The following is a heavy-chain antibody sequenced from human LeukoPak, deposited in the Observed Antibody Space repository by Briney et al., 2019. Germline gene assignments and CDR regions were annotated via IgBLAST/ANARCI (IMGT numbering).Heavy chain of an antibody. Sequence: GGPLRLSCAASGFTFSNYAMNWLRQAPGKLLEFVSSISGSGDSIYSADSVKGRSTISRDNPKQTLYLQMNSLRAEDTALYYCAKRETVYYRYYFNQCGQGTLVTVPS. CDR1: GFTFSNYA. V-gene: IGHV3-23*01. CDR2: ISGSGDSI. D-gene: IGHD3-9*01. CDR3: AKRETVYYRYYFNQ. J-gene: IGHJ4*02.